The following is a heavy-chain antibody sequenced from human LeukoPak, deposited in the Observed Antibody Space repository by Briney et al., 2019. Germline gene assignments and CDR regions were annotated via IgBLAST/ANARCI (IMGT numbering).Heavy chain of an antibody. CDR2: ISSSSSYI. CDR3: ARDLDVWFGELLPSTPSAY. Sequence: GGSLRLSCAASGFTFSSYSMNWVRQAPGKGLEWVSSISSSSSYIYYADSVKGRFTISRDNAKNSLYLQMNSLRAEDTAVYYCARDLDVWFGELLPSTPSAYWGQGTLVTVSS. CDR1: GFTFSSYS. V-gene: IGHV3-21*01. J-gene: IGHJ4*02. D-gene: IGHD3-10*01.